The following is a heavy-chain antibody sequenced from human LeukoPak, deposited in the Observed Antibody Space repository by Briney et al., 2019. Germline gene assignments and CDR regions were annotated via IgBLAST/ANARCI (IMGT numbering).Heavy chain of an antibody. J-gene: IGHJ4*02. V-gene: IGHV3-23*01. CDR2: ISGSGGST. D-gene: IGHD5-12*01. Sequence: GGSLRLSCAASGFTFSNHGMNWVRQAPGKGLEWVSAISGSGGSTYYADSVKGRFTISRDNSKNTLYLQMNSLRAEDTAVYYCAHLPLADSGYDFNWGQGTLVTVSS. CDR1: GFTFSNHG. CDR3: AHLPLADSGYDFN.